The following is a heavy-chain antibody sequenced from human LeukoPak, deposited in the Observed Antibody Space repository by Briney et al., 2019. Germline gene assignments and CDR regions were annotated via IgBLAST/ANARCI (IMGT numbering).Heavy chain of an antibody. J-gene: IGHJ4*02. CDR3: AATMITFGGVIVIPGVV. V-gene: IGHV4-39*07. CDR1: GGSISSSSYY. Sequence: NPSETLSLTCTVSGGSISSSSYYWGWIRQPPGKGLEWIGSIYYSGSTYYNPSLKSRVTISVDTSKNQFSLKLSSVTAADTAVYYCAATMITFGGVIVIPGVVWGQGTLVTVSS. D-gene: IGHD3-16*02. CDR2: IYYSGST.